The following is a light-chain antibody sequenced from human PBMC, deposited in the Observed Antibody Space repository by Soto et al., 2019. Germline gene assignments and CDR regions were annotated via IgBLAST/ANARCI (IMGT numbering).Light chain of an antibody. CDR1: QSMFTY. J-gene: IGKJ4*01. CDR2: AAS. V-gene: IGKV1-39*01. CDR3: QQLRMHPST. Sequence: DIQMTQSPSSLSASVGDRVTISCRASQSMFTYLNWYQQKPGKAPKLLIYAASSLQSGVPSRFSGSGSGTDFTPTISSLQAEDFATYYCQQLRMHPSTFGGGTKVDIK.